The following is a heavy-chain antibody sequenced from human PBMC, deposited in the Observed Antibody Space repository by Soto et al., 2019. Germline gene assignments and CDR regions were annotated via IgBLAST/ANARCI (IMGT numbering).Heavy chain of an antibody. CDR3: ARGTSGSYFPFYYGMDV. V-gene: IGHV1-46*01. J-gene: IGHJ6*02. CDR2: INPSGGST. CDR1: GYTFTSYY. Sequence: QVQLVQSGAEVKKPGASVKVSCKASGYTFTSYYMHWVRQAPGQGLEWMGIINPSGGSTSYAQKFQGRVTMTRDTSTSTVYMELSSLRSEDTAVYYCARGTSGSYFPFYYGMDVWGQGTTVTVSS. D-gene: IGHD1-26*01.